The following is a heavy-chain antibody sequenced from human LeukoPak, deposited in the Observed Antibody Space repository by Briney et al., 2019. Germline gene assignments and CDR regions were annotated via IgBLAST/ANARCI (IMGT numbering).Heavy chain of an antibody. CDR3: TSGKRDYGDLKEPSGDFDM. CDR2: IIPIFGTA. V-gene: IGHV1-69*13. D-gene: IGHD4-17*01. J-gene: IGHJ3*02. CDR1: GCIFSFYA. Sequence: SVTVSCKASGCIFSFYAISWLRQAPGQGLEWMGGIIPIFGTANYAQKFQGRVRITADEFTSTAYMELSSLRPEDTAVYYCTSGKRDYGDLKEPSGDFDMWGQGTMVTVSS.